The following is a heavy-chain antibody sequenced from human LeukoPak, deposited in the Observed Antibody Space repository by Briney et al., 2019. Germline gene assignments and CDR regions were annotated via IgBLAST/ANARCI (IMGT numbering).Heavy chain of an antibody. CDR2: ISAYNGNT. CDR3: ARDRGAFSGSYDLDY. V-gene: IGHV1-18*01. Sequence: ASVKASCKASGYTFTSYGISWVRQAPGQGLEWMGWISAYNGNTNYAQKLQGRVTMTTDTSTSTAYMELRSLRSDDTAVYYCARDRGAFSGSYDLDYWGQGTLVTVSS. D-gene: IGHD1-26*01. J-gene: IGHJ4*02. CDR1: GYTFTSYG.